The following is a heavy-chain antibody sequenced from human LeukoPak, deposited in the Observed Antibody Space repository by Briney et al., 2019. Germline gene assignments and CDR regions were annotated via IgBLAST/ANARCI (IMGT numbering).Heavy chain of an antibody. D-gene: IGHD2-2*02. J-gene: IGHJ6*03. Sequence: SETLSLTCAVSGYSISSGYYWGWIRQPPGKGLEWIGSIYHSGSTYYNPSLKSRVTISVDTSKTQFSLKLSSVTAADTAVYYCASYEGCSSTSCYRVDYYYYYMDVWGKGTTVTVSS. V-gene: IGHV4-38-2*01. CDR2: IYHSGST. CDR3: ASYEGCSSTSCYRVDYYYYYMDV. CDR1: GYSISSGYY.